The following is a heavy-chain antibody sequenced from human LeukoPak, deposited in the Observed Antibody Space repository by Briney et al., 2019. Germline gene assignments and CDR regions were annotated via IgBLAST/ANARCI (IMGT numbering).Heavy chain of an antibody. CDR2: IYYSEST. CDR3: ARGSAHDYSDY. J-gene: IGHJ4*02. V-gene: IGHV4-30-4*01. D-gene: IGHD4/OR15-4a*01. CDR1: GGSISSGDYY. Sequence: SQTLSLTCTVSGGSISSGDYYWSWIRQPPGKGLEWFGYIYYSESTYYNPSLKSRVTISVDTSKNQFSLKLSSVTAADTAVYYCARGSAHDYSDYWGQGTLVTVSS.